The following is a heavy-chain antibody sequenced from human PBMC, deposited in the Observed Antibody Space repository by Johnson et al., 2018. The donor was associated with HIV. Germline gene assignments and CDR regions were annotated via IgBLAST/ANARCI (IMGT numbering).Heavy chain of an antibody. D-gene: IGHD2-15*01. CDR1: GFTFSSYG. Sequence: VQLVESGGGVVQPGRSLRLSCAASGFTFSSYGMHWVRQAPGKGLEWIGHIRSKTNTYATEYAASVKGRFTISRDDSQNTAYLQMNSLKTEDTAVYYCSKFVGYCSGGGCYTPGDIWGQGTMVTVSS. J-gene: IGHJ3*02. CDR2: IRSKTNTYAT. V-gene: IGHV3-73*01. CDR3: SKFVGYCSGGGCYTPGDI.